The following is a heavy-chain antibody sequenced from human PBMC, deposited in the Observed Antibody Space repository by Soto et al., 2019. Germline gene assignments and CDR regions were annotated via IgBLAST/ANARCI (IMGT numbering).Heavy chain of an antibody. Sequence: EVQLVESGGGLVQPGGSLRLSCAASGFTFSRYWMSWVRQAPGKGLEWVANIKPDGSDQYYVDSVEGRLTISRDNAKNSLYLQMNSLRAEDTAVYYCGVDVWGKGTTVTVSS. CDR1: GFTFSRYW. CDR2: IKPDGSDQ. V-gene: IGHV3-7*01. CDR3: GVDV. J-gene: IGHJ6*04.